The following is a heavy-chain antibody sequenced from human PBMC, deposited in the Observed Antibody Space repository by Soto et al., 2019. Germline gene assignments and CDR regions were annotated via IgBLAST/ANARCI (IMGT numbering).Heavy chain of an antibody. CDR2: VSESGAAT. D-gene: IGHD6-6*01. CDR1: GFSFSDYA. J-gene: IGHJ4*02. CDR3: AKTGYSSSYLFDC. V-gene: IGHV3-23*01. Sequence: PGGSLRLSCAASGFSFSDYAMSWVRQAPGKGLEWASGVSESGAATYYADSVKGRFTISRDNSKNTLSLQMSGLRADDTALYYCAKTGYSSSYLFDCWGQGSLVTVSS.